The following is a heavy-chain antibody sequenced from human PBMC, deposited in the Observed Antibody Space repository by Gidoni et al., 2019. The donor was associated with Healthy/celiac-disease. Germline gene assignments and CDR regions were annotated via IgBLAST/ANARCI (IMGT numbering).Heavy chain of an antibody. J-gene: IGHJ5*02. CDR1: GFTFGSHS. CDR3: ASGLVRGPPDNNWFDP. V-gene: IGHV3-21*01. D-gene: IGHD3-10*01. Sequence: EVQLVESGGGLVKPGGSLSLPCAAYGFTFGSHSMNWVRQAPGKGLEWVSSISSSSSYIYYADSVKGRFTISRDNAKNSLYLQMNSLRAEDTAVYYCASGLVRGPPDNNWFDPWGQGTLVTVSS. CDR2: ISSSSSYI.